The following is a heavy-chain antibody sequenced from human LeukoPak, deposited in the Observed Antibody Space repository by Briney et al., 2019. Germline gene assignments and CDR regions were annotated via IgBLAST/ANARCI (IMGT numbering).Heavy chain of an antibody. CDR3: ARVAHWNYADY. CDR1: GFTFSDYY. J-gene: IGHJ4*02. D-gene: IGHD1-7*01. V-gene: IGHV3-11*01. CDR2: ISSSGSTI. Sequence: PGGSLRLSCAASGFTFSDYYMSWIRQAPGKGLEWVSYISSSGSTIYYAGSVKGRFTISRDNAKNSLYLQMKSLRAEDTAVYYCARVAHWNYADYWGQGTLVTVSS.